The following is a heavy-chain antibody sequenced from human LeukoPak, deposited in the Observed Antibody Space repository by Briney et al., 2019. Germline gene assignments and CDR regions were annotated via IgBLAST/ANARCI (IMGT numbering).Heavy chain of an antibody. J-gene: IGHJ4*02. CDR3: ARGDEDYFDY. Sequence: GRSLRLSCAASGFTFRTYGMHWVRQAPGKGLEWVAVISNDGGNEYYADSVKGRFTISRDNSKNTLYLQMNSLRAEDTAVYYCARGDEDYFDYWGQGTLVTVSS. CDR1: GFTFRTYG. V-gene: IGHV3-30*03. CDR2: ISNDGGNE.